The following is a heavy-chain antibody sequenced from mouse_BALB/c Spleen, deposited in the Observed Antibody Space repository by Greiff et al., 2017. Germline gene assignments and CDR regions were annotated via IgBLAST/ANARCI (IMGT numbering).Heavy chain of an antibody. D-gene: IGHD2-3*01. Sequence: QVQLKQSGAELMKPGASVKISCKATGYTFSSYWIEWVKQRPGHGLEWIGEILPGSGSTNYNEKFKGKATFTADTSSNTAYMQLSSLTSEDSAVYYCARGWLLPYYAMDYWGQGTSVTVSS. CDR2: ILPGSGST. J-gene: IGHJ4*01. CDR3: ARGWLLPYYAMDY. V-gene: IGHV1-9*01. CDR1: GYTFSSYW.